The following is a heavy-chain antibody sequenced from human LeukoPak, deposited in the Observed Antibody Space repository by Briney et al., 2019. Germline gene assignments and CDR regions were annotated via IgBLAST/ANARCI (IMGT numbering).Heavy chain of an antibody. J-gene: IGHJ4*02. CDR3: ATEVTSIVPDY. D-gene: IGHD2-21*01. Sequence: SETLSLTCTVSGGSISSYYWSWIRQPPGKGLEWIGYIYTSGSTNYNPSLKSRVTISVDTSKNQFSLKLSSVTAADTAVYYCATEVTSIVPDYWGQGTLVTVSS. V-gene: IGHV4-4*09. CDR2: IYTSGST. CDR1: GGSISSYY.